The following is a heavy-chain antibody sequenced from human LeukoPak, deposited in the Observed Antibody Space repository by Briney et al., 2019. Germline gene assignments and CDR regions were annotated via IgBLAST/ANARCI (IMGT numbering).Heavy chain of an antibody. CDR1: GFTFSSYA. V-gene: IGHV3-23*01. Sequence: GGSLRLSCAASGFTFSSYAMSWVRQAPGKGLEWVSAISGSGGSTYYADSVKGRFTISRDNSKNTLYLQMNSLRAEDTAVYYCARGGDCSGGTCSFSHYMDVWGKGTTVTVSS. CDR3: ARGGDCSGGTCSFSHYMDV. D-gene: IGHD2-15*01. J-gene: IGHJ6*03. CDR2: ISGSGGST.